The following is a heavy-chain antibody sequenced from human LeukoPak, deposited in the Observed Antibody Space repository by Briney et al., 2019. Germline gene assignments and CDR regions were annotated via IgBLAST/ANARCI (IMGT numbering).Heavy chain of an antibody. CDR3: ARTYGDYDDAFDV. CDR1: GFTFSSYA. J-gene: IGHJ3*01. Sequence: GSLRLSCAASGFTFSSYAMSWVRQAPGKGLEWIGGIYYSGSTYNNPSLKSRVTIFVDTSKNQFSLKLSSVTATDTAVYYCARTYGDYDDAFDVWGQGTMVTVSS. D-gene: IGHD4-17*01. V-gene: IGHV4-59*05. CDR2: IYYSGST.